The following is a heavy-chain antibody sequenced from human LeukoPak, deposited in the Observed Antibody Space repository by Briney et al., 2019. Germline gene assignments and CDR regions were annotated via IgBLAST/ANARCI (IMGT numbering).Heavy chain of an antibody. D-gene: IGHD3-10*01. V-gene: IGHV1-69*06. Sequence: SVKVSCKASAGMFNTYAISWVRQAPGHRLEWMGRITPLSATPSQSQWIQGRVTITADISTNTVYLDLSSLRSEDTALYFCAGDPPGTPVGFDVWGQGTMVTVSS. CDR3: AGDPPGTPVGFDV. CDR1: AGMFNTYA. CDR2: ITPLSATP. J-gene: IGHJ3*01.